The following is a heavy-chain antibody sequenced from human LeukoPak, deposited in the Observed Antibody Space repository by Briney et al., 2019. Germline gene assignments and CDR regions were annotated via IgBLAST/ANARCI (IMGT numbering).Heavy chain of an antibody. D-gene: IGHD6-19*01. V-gene: IGHV3-30*19. CDR2: ISYDGSNK. CDR3: AKGAVPATSTGDYFDY. Sequence: GGSLRLSCAASGFTFSSYGMHWVRQAPGKGLEWVAVISYDGSNKYYADSVRGRFTISRDNSKNSLYLQMNSLRAEDTALYFCAKGAVPATSTGDYFDYWGQGTLVTVSS. CDR1: GFTFSSYG. J-gene: IGHJ4*02.